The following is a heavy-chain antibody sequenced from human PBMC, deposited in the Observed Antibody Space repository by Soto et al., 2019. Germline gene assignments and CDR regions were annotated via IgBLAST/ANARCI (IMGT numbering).Heavy chain of an antibody. CDR1: GGTFRSYS. CDR3: ARPDEGGYSSNPTYSSPLDA. D-gene: IGHD2-15*01. CDR2: IIPIFDIT. J-gene: IGHJ6*02. V-gene: IGHV1-69*01. Sequence: QVQLVQSGAEVKKPGSSVKVSCKASGGTFRSYSISWVRQAPGQGLEWMGGIIPIFDITNYAQKFQGRVTITADESTSTAYMKLSSLGSDDPAVYYCARPDEGGYSSNPTYSSPLDAWGQGTTFNV.